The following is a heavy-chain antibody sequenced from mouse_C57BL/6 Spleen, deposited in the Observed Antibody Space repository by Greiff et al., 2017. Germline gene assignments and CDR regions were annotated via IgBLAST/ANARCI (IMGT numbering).Heavy chain of an antibody. D-gene: IGHD4-1*02. CDR1: GFTFSDYG. CDR2: ISSGSSTI. V-gene: IGHV5-17*01. J-gene: IGHJ2*01. CDR3: ARITNWDGDY. Sequence: EVHLVESGGGLVKPGGSLTLSCAASGFTFSDYGMHWVRQAPEKGLEWVAYISSGSSTIYYADTVKGRFTISRDNAKNTLFLQMTSLRSEDTAMYYCARITNWDGDYWGQGTTLTVSS.